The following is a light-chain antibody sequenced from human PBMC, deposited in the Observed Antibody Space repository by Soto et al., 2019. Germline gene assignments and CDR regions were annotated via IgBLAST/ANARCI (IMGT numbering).Light chain of an antibody. CDR3: QQYNNWPWT. CDR1: QSISDT. V-gene: IGKV3-15*01. J-gene: IGKJ1*01. Sequence: EIVMTQSPATLSVPPGGRAPLSCRASQSISDTLAWYQQKPGQAPRLLIYGASKRATGFPARFSGSGSGTDFTLTISSLQSEDFAVYYCQQYNNWPWTFGQGTKVDIK. CDR2: GAS.